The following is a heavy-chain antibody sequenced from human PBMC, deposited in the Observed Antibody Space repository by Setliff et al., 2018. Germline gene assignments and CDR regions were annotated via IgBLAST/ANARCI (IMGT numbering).Heavy chain of an antibody. Sequence: GASVKVSCKASGYTFTGYYMHWVRQAPGQGLEWMGRINPNSGGTNYAQKFQGRVTMTRDTSISTAYMELSRLRSDDTAVYYCARGMTYYYDSSGYPDYWGQGTLVTVSS. V-gene: IGHV1-2*06. J-gene: IGHJ4*02. D-gene: IGHD3-22*01. CDR3: ARGMTYYYDSSGYPDY. CDR2: INPNSGGT. CDR1: GYTFTGYY.